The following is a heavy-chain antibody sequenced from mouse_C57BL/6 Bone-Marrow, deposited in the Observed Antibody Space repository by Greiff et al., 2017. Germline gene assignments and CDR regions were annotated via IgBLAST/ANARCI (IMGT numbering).Heavy chain of an antibody. CDR2: ISSGGSYT. CDR3: ARHIYDCYYYYAMDY. D-gene: IGHD2-3*01. V-gene: IGHV5-6*01. Sequence: EVMLVESGGDLVKPGGSLKLSCAASGFTFSSYGMSWVRQTPDKRLEWVATISSGGSYTYYPDSVKGRVTISRDNAKNTLYLQMSSLKSEDTAMYYSARHIYDCYYYYAMDYWGQGTSVTVSS. J-gene: IGHJ4*01. CDR1: GFTFSSYG.